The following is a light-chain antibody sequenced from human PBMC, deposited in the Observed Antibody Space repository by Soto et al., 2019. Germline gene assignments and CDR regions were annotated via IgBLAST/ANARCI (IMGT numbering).Light chain of an antibody. Sequence: QSALTQPPSASGSPGQSVTISCTGTSSDVGGYNYVSWYQQHPGKAPKLMIYEVSKRPSGVPDRFSGSKSGNTASLTVSGLQAEDEADYYCGSITRSSTSVFGTGTKLTV. CDR1: SSDVGGYNY. J-gene: IGLJ1*01. V-gene: IGLV2-8*01. CDR2: EVS. CDR3: GSITRSSTSV.